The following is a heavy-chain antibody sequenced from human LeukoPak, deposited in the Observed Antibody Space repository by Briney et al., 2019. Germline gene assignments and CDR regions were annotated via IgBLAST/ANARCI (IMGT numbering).Heavy chain of an antibody. V-gene: IGHV4-59*01. CDR2: IYNSGST. D-gene: IGHD1-1*01. J-gene: IGHJ4*02. Sequence: PSETLSLTCTVSGGSISSYYWSWIRQPPGKGLEWIGYIYNSGSTNYNPSLKSRVTISVDTSKNQFSLKLSSVTAADTAVYYCARGYNWNDGDRNYFDYWGQGTLVTVSS. CDR1: GGSISSYY. CDR3: ARGYNWNDGDRNYFDY.